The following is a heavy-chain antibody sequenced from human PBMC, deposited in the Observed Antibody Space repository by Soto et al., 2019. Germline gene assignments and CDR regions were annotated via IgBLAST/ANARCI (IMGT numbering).Heavy chain of an antibody. J-gene: IGHJ5*02. V-gene: IGHV3-30-3*01. Sequence: QVQLVESGGGVVQPGRSLRLSCAASGFTFSSYAMHWVRQAPGKGLEWVAVISYDGSNKYYADSVKCRFTISRDNSKNTLYLQMNSLRAEDTAVYYCASLGNTYYYGSGSFRNWFDPWGQGTLVTVSS. CDR1: GFTFSSYA. CDR2: ISYDGSNK. D-gene: IGHD3-10*01. CDR3: ASLGNTYYYGSGSFRNWFDP.